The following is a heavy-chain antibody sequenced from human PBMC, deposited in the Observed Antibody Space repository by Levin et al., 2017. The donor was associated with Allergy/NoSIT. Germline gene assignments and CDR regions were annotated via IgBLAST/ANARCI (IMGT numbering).Heavy chain of an antibody. V-gene: IGHV3-23*01. D-gene: IGHD5-12*01. CDR3: AKDDSGYDSWGGPFDY. J-gene: IGHJ4*02. CDR2: ISASGSYT. Sequence: GGSLRLSCAASGFTFSSYAMSWVRQAPGKGLEWVSAISASGSYTYYADSVKGRFTISRDISKNTLYLQMNSLRAEDTAVYFCAKDDSGYDSWGGPFDYWGQGTLVTVSS. CDR1: GFTFSSYA.